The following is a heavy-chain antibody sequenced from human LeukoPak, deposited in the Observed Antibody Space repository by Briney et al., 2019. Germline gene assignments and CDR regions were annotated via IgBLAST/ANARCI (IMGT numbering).Heavy chain of an antibody. CDR2: ISGSGGST. V-gene: IGHV3-23*01. Sequence: GGSLRLSCAASGFTFSSYAMSWVRQAPGEGLEWVSAISGSGGSTYYADSVKGRFTISRDNSKNTLYLQMNSLRAEDTAVYYCVKEYYSSGYYGSCWGQGTLVTVSS. D-gene: IGHD3-22*01. CDR3: VKEYYSSGYYGSC. J-gene: IGHJ4*02. CDR1: GFTFSSYA.